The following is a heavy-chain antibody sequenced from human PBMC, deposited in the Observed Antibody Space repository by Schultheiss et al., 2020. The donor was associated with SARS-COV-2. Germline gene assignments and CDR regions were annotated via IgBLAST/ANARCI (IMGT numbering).Heavy chain of an antibody. D-gene: IGHD2-2*02. J-gene: IGHJ4*02. CDR1: GFTFSNAW. CDR2: FKSKTDGGTT. Sequence: GESLKISCAASGFTFSNAWMNWVRQAPGKGLEWVGRFKSKTDGGTTDYAAPVKGRFTISRDDSKNTLFLQMNSLRAEDTAVYYCARPPSPLSIYHFDSWGQGTLVTVSS. V-gene: IGHV3-15*07. CDR3: ARPPSPLSIYHFDS.